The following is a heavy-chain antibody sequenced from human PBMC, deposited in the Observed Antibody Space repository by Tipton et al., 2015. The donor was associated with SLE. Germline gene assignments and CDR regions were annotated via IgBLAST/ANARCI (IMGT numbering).Heavy chain of an antibody. J-gene: IGHJ6*03. Sequence: TLSLTCAVYGGSFSGYYWSWIRQPPGKGLEWSGEINHSGSTNYNPSLKSRVTISVDTSKNRFSLKLSSVPAADTAVYYCASGDYYMDVWGKGTTVTVSS. CDR1: GGSFSGYY. D-gene: IGHD3-10*01. V-gene: IGHV4-34*01. CDR2: INHSGST. CDR3: ASGDYYMDV.